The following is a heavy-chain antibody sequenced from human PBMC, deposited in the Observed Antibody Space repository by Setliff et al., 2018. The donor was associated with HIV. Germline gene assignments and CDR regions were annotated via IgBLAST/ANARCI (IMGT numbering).Heavy chain of an antibody. D-gene: IGHD6-13*01. CDR1: GGSISSHY. CDR2: IYTSGST. Sequence: PSETLSLTCTVSGGSISSHYWSWIRQPAGKGLEWIGHIYTSGSTNYNPSLKSRVTISVDTSKNQFSLKLSSVTAADTAVYYCTRAEQQLPYYYYYYGMDVWGQGTTVTVSS. V-gene: IGHV4-4*07. CDR3: TRAEQQLPYYYYYYGMDV. J-gene: IGHJ6*02.